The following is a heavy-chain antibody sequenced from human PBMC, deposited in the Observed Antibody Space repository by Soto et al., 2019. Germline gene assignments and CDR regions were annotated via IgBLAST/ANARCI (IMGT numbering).Heavy chain of an antibody. CDR2: ISPSTGNT. CDR1: GYTFMNYA. V-gene: IGHV1-18*01. D-gene: IGHD2-15*01. CDR3: ARCYCSVGSCYTCWHFDL. J-gene: IGHJ2*01. Sequence: QVQLVQSGAEVKEPGASVKLPCQASGYTFMNYAISWVRQAPGQGLEWMGWISPSTGNTDQAQNFQGRVTMTLDTSTNTANMELRTLRADDSAVYYCARCYCSVGSCYTCWHFDLWGRGTLVTVSS.